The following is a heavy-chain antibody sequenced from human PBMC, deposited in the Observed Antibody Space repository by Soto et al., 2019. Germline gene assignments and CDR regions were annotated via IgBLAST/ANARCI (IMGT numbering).Heavy chain of an antibody. CDR1: GGTFSSYT. J-gene: IGHJ6*03. Sequence: SVKVSCKASGGTFSSYTISWVRQAPGQGLEWMGRIIPILGIANYAQKFQGRVTITADKSTSTAYMELSSLRSEDTAVYYCARAKYCTNGVCSVSYMDVWGKGTSVTVSS. V-gene: IGHV1-69*02. D-gene: IGHD2-8*01. CDR3: ARAKYCTNGVCSVSYMDV. CDR2: IIPILGIA.